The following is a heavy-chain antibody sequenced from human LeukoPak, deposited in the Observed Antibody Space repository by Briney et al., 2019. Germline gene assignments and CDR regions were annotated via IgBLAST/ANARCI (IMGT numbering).Heavy chain of an antibody. CDR1: GGSISSGSYY. J-gene: IGHJ6*02. CDR2: IYYSGST. V-gene: IGHV4-39*01. Sequence: PSETLSLTCTVSGGSISSGSYYWGWIRQPPGKGLEWIGSIYYSGSTYYNPSLKSRVTISVDTSKNQFSLKLSSVTAADTAVYYCARHGDYDFWSGYYTDNYYYGMDVWGQGTTVTVSS. D-gene: IGHD3-3*01. CDR3: ARHGDYDFWSGYYTDNYYYGMDV.